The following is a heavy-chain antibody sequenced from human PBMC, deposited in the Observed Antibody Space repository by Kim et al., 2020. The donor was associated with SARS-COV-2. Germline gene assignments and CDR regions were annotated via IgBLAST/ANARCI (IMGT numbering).Heavy chain of an antibody. CDR2: IYYSGST. D-gene: IGHD3-3*01. Sequence: SETLSLTCTVSGGSISSHYWSWIRQPPGKGLEWIGYIYYSGSTNYNPSLKSRVTISVDTSKNQFSLKLSSVTAADTAVYYCARHLRNMGEGLMFGVVIIPAAFDPWGQGTLVTVSS. CDR3: ARHLRNMGEGLMFGVVIIPAAFDP. V-gene: IGHV4-59*08. CDR1: GGSISSHY. J-gene: IGHJ5*02.